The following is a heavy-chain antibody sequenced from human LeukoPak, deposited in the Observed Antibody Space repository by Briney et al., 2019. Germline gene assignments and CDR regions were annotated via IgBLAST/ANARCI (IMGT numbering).Heavy chain of an antibody. CDR2: VYYSGST. Sequence: SETLSLTCTVSGGSISSYYWTWIRQPPGKGLEWIGYVYYSGSTDYNPSLKSRVTISVDTSNKQFSLNLSSVTAADTAVYYCARRCSGPTCYTDAYDIWGQGTMVTVSS. CDR3: ARRCSGPTCYTDAYDI. J-gene: IGHJ3*02. D-gene: IGHD2-2*02. V-gene: IGHV4-59*08. CDR1: GGSISSYY.